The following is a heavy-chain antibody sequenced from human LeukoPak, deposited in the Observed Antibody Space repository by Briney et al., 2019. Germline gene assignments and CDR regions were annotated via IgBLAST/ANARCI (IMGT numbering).Heavy chain of an antibody. CDR3: ARDLGGVTDY. CDR2: ISSDGSST. J-gene: IGHJ4*02. Sequence: GGSLRLSCGAYGFTVRSHWMHWVRQPPGKGLVWVSRISSDGSSTGYADSVKGRFTISRDNAKNTLYLQMNSLRAEDTAVYYCARDLGGVTDYWGQGTLVTVSS. D-gene: IGHD2-21*02. V-gene: IGHV3-74*01. CDR1: GFTVRSHW.